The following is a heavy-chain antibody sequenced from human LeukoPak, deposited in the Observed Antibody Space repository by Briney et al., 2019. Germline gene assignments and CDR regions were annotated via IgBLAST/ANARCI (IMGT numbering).Heavy chain of an antibody. CDR3: ASLKGYFDWFFDY. Sequence: GGSLRLSCADTGFTVSSNYMSWVRQAPGKGLEWVSVIYSGGSTYYADSVKGRFTISRDNSKNTLYLQMNSLRAEDTAVYYCASLKGYFDWFFDYWGQGTLVTVSS. J-gene: IGHJ4*02. CDR1: GFTVSSNY. D-gene: IGHD3-9*01. CDR2: IYSGGST. V-gene: IGHV3-53*01.